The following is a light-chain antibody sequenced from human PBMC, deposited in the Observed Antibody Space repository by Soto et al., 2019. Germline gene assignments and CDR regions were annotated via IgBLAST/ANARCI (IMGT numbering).Light chain of an antibody. V-gene: IGKV3-20*01. J-gene: IGKJ4*01. Sequence: EIVLTQSPGTLSLSPGERATLSCRASQSVSSSYSAWYQQKPGQAPRLLIYGASSRATGIPDRFSGSGSGTDFTLTISRLEPEDFAVYYCQQYGSSPGPFGGGTKVEIK. CDR2: GAS. CDR3: QQYGSSPGP. CDR1: QSVSSSY.